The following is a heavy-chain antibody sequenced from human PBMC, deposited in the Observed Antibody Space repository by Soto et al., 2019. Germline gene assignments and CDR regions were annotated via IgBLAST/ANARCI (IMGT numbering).Heavy chain of an antibody. CDR3: ARDYRDGANTFHYVILTGPPYWYFDL. V-gene: IGHV1-2*04. CDR2: INPNSGGT. Sequence: QVQLVQSGAEVKKPGASVKVSCKASGYTFTGYYMHWVRQAPVQGLEWMGWINPNSGGTNYAQKFQGWVTMTRDTSISTAYMELSRLRSDDTAVYYCARDYRDGANTFHYVILTGPPYWYFDLWGRGTMVTDSS. J-gene: IGHJ2*01. D-gene: IGHD3-9*01. CDR1: GYTFTGYY.